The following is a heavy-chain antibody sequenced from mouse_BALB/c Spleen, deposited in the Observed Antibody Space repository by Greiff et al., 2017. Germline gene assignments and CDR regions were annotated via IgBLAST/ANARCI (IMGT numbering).Heavy chain of an antibody. Sequence: VQLQQSGAELVRSGASVKLSCTASGFNIKDYYMHWVKQRPEQGLEWIGWIDPENGDTEYAPKFQGKATMTADTSSNTAYLQLSSLTSEDTAVYYCNAFYGFAYWGQGTLVTVSA. CDR1: GFNIKDYY. CDR3: NAFYGFAY. J-gene: IGHJ3*01. CDR2: IDPENGDT. D-gene: IGHD2-3*01. V-gene: IGHV14-4*02.